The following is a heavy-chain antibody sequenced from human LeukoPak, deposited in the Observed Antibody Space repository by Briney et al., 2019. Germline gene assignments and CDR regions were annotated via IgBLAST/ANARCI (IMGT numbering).Heavy chain of an antibody. CDR1: GFTFSNYG. J-gene: IGHJ6*03. Sequence: GGSLRLSCAGSGFTFSNYGMSWVRQAPGKGLERVSDIRGSGTSTYYADSVKGRFTISRDNSKNTLFLQMNSLRAEDTAVYYCAKEYYDILTAYYNDYYYYMDVGGKGTTVTISS. CDR3: AKEYYDILTAYYNDYYYYMDV. D-gene: IGHD3-9*01. CDR2: IRGSGTST. V-gene: IGHV3-23*01.